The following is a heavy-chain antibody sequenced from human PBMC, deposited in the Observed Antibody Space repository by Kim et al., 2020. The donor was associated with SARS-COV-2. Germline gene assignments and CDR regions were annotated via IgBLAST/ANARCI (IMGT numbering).Heavy chain of an antibody. CDR3: AKDGITMVRGVIPTDY. J-gene: IGHJ4*02. D-gene: IGHD3-10*01. V-gene: IGHV3-30*02. Sequence: SVKGRFTISRTNSKNTLYMQMNGVRAEDTAVYYCAKDGITMVRGVIPTDYWGQGTLVTVSS.